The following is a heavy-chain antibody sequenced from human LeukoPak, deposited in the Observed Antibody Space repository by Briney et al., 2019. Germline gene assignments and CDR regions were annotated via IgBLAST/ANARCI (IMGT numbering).Heavy chain of an antibody. Sequence: PGGSLRLSCAASGFTVSSNYMSWVRQAPGKGLEWVSVIYSGGSTYYADSVKGRFTISRDNSKNTLYLQMNSLRAEDTAVYYCGRGRGAKALTSPPDHWGQGTLVTVSS. D-gene: IGHD3-16*01. J-gene: IGHJ4*02. V-gene: IGHV3-53*01. CDR1: GFTVSSNY. CDR2: IYSGGST. CDR3: GRGRGAKALTSPPDH.